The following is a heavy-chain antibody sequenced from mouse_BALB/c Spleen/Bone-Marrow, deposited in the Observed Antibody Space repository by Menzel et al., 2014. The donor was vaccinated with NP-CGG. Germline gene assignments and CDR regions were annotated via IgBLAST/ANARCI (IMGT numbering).Heavy chain of an antibody. J-gene: IGHJ1*01. V-gene: IGHV1-26*01. D-gene: IGHD2-4*01. Sequence: EVKLVESGPELVKPGASVKISCKTSGYTFTEYTMHWVKQSHGKSLEWIGGINPNSGGTSYNQKFKGKATLTVDKSSSTAYMELRSLTSEDSAVYYCARPIYYDFFYWYFDVWGAGTTVTVSS. CDR3: ARPIYYDFFYWYFDV. CDR2: INPNSGGT. CDR1: GYTFTEYT.